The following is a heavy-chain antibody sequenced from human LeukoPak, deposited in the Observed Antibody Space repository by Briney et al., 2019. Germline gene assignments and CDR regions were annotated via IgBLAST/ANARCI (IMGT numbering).Heavy chain of an antibody. CDR1: GYSISSSNW. D-gene: IGHD5/OR15-5a*01. CDR2: IYYSGST. Sequence: SETLSLTCAVSGYSISSSNWWGWIRQPPGKGLEWIGYIYYSGSTYYNPSLQSRVTMSVDTSKNHFSLKLRSVTAVDTAVYCCARTRGGRYSVYDNYFDSWGQGILVTASS. V-gene: IGHV4-28*01. CDR3: ARTRGGRYSVYDNYFDS. J-gene: IGHJ4*02.